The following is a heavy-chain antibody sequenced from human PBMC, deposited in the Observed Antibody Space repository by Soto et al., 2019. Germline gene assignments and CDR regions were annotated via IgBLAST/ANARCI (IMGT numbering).Heavy chain of an antibody. CDR3: VRGKGIAPGLGFDP. Sequence: ASVKVSCKASGHTFTGYYMHWVRQAPGQGLEWMGWINPNSGGTNYAQKFQGRVTMTRDTSISTAYMELSRLRSDDTAVYYCVRGKGIAPGLGFDPWGQGTLVTVSS. D-gene: IGHD6-13*01. J-gene: IGHJ5*02. CDR1: GHTFTGYY. CDR2: INPNSGGT. V-gene: IGHV1-2*02.